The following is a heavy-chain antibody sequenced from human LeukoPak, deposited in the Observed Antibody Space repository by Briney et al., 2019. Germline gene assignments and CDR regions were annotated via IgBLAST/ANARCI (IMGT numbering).Heavy chain of an antibody. CDR1: GYNFTSYW. Sequence: GESLKISCKASGYNFTSYWIGWVRQMPGKGLQWMGIVYPGDSDTRYSPSFQGQVTISADKSINTAYLQWSSLKASDTAMYYCARGLCTSTSCYGDFDYWGQGTLVTVSS. V-gene: IGHV5-51*01. D-gene: IGHD2-2*01. CDR2: VYPGDSDT. J-gene: IGHJ4*02. CDR3: ARGLCTSTSCYGDFDY.